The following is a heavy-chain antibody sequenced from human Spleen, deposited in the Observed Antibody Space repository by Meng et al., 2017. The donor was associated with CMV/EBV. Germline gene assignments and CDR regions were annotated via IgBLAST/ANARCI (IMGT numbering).Heavy chain of an antibody. CDR2: INQDGSQR. Sequence: GGSLRLSCAASGFHFSTYWMSWVRQAPGKALEWVANINQDGSQRNYVDSVKGRFTISRDNAKNSMYLQMNSLRAEDTAVYYCARVMLGGSYYYYYYGMDVWGQGTTVTVSS. V-gene: IGHV3-7*01. J-gene: IGHJ6*02. D-gene: IGHD1-26*01. CDR1: GFHFSTYW. CDR3: ARVMLGGSYYYYYYGMDV.